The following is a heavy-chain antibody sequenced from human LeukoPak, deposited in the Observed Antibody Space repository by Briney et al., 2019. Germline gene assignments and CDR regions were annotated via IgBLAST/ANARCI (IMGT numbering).Heavy chain of an antibody. CDR2: ISWNSGSI. CDR3: AKANSSWAAFDY. D-gene: IGHD2-2*01. CDR1: GFTFDDYA. V-gene: IGHV3-9*01. J-gene: IGHJ4*02. Sequence: PGGSLRLSCAASGFTFDDYAMHWVRQAPGKGLEWVSGISWNSGSIGYADSVKGRFTISRDNAKNSLYLQMNSLRAEDTALYYCAKANSSWAAFDYWGRGTLVTVSS.